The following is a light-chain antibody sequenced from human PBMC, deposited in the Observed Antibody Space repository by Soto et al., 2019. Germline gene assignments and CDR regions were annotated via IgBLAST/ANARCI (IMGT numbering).Light chain of an antibody. CDR3: QQRSNWPYT. CDR1: QSVSSY. J-gene: IGKJ2*01. CDR2: DAS. V-gene: IGKV3-11*01. Sequence: ETVLTQSPATLPLSPGERATLSCRASQSVSSYLAWYQLKPGQAPRLLIYDASNRATGIPARFSGSGSGADFTLIISSLEPEDFAVYYCQQRSNWPYTFGQGTKLEIK.